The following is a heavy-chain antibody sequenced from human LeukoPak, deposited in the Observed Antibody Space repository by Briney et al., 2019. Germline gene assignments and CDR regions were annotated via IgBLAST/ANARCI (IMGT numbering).Heavy chain of an antibody. V-gene: IGHV3-11*04. D-gene: IGHD3-10*01. CDR3: ARGVRSGYYGSGSYYDY. CDR1: GLTFSDYY. Sequence: GGSLRLSCAASGLTFSDYYMSWIRQAPGKGLEWVSYISSSGSTIYYADSVKGRFTISRDNSKNTLYLQMSSLRAEDTAVYYCARGVRSGYYGSGSYYDYWGQGTLVTVSS. CDR2: ISSSGSTI. J-gene: IGHJ4*02.